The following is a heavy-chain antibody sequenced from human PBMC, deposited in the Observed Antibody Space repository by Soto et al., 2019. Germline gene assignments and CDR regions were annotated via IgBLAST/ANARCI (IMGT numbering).Heavy chain of an antibody. CDR1: GASISSYY. J-gene: IGHJ4*02. CDR2: VYYSGST. Sequence: QVQLQESGPGLVKPSETLSLTCTVSGASISSYYWSWIRQPPGKGLEWIGYVYYSGSTNYNPSLKRRVPLPVDPSKNQFSLKLSSVTAADTAMYYCARDTTPSLWGQGTLVTVSS. CDR3: ARDTTPSL. D-gene: IGHD1-1*01. V-gene: IGHV4-59*01.